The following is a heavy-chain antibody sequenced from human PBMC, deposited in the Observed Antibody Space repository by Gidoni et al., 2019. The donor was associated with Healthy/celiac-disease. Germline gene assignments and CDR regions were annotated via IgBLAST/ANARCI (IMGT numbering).Heavy chain of an antibody. V-gene: IGHV3-64D*06. CDR2: ISRNGGST. CDR3: VKAPAYCGGDCSATDY. D-gene: IGHD2-21*02. J-gene: IGHJ4*02. CDR1: GLTFSSYA. Sequence: EVQLVESGGGLVQPGGSLRLSCSASGLTFSSYAMHWVRQAPGKGLEYVSAISRNGGSTYYADSVKGRFTISRDNSKNTLYLQMSSLRAEDTAVYYCVKAPAYCGGDCSATDYWGQGTLVTVSS.